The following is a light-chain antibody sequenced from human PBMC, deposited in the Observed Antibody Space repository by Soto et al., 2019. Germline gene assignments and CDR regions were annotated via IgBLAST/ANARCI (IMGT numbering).Light chain of an antibody. CDR3: QQGGIWPVA. CDR2: DAY. J-gene: IGKJ4*01. CDR1: QSISVY. Sequence: EIVLTQSPATLSLSPGERATLSCMASQSISVYLARYQQKLGQAPRLLISDAYNRATGVRAMFSGSGSVTDVTLTVSSLEPDDFAVYYCQQGGIWPVAFGGGATVAI. V-gene: IGKV3-11*01.